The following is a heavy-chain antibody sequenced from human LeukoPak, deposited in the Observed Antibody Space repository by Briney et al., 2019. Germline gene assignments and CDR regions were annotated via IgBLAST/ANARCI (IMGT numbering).Heavy chain of an antibody. Sequence: ASVKVSCKASGYTFTSYDINWVRQATGQGLEWMGWMNPNSGNTDFAQKFQGRVTMTRNTSISTAYMELSSLRSEDTAMYYCARVSIFGVVWWFDPWGQGTLVTVSS. CDR1: GYTFTSYD. D-gene: IGHD3-3*01. CDR2: MNPNSGNT. CDR3: ARVSIFGVVWWFDP. J-gene: IGHJ5*02. V-gene: IGHV1-8*01.